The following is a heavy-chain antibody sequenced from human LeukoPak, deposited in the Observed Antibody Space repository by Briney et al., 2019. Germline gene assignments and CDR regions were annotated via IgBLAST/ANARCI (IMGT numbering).Heavy chain of an antibody. Sequence: PGGSLRLSCAASGFTFSSYSMSWVRQAPGKGLEWGSVIYSGGSTYYADSVKGRFTISRDNSKNTLYLQMNSLRAEDTAVYYCARGINSSSSDAFDIWGQGTMVTVSS. CDR1: GFTFSSYS. CDR2: IYSGGST. J-gene: IGHJ3*02. D-gene: IGHD6-6*01. CDR3: ARGINSSSSDAFDI. V-gene: IGHV3-66*01.